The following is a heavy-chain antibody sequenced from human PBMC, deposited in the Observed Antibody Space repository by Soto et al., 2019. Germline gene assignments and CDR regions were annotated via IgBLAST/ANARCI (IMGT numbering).Heavy chain of an antibody. CDR1: GASVSTSTDY. D-gene: IGHD6-6*01. V-gene: IGHV4-39*01. CDR2: IYYSGST. Sequence: QLQLQESGPGLVKPSETLSLTCTVSGASVSTSTDYWGWIRQPPGKGLEWIGSIYYSGSTYYNPSLKSRATLSVDSSKNQFSLNLNSVTAADTAVYYCARPASGGLVPFDCWGQGTLVTVSS. J-gene: IGHJ4*02. CDR3: ARPASGGLVPFDC.